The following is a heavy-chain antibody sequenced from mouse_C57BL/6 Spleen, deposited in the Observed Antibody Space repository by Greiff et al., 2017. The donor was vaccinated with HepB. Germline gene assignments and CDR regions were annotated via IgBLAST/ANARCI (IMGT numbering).Heavy chain of an antibody. CDR3: ARQNDDGAYAMDY. V-gene: IGHV1-50*01. CDR1: GYTFTSYW. CDR2: IDPSDSYT. Sequence: QVQLKQPGAELVKPGASVKLSCKASGYTFTSYWMQWVKQRPGQGLEWIGEIDPSDSYTNYNQKFKGKATLTVDTSSSTAYMQLSSLTSEDSAVYYCARQNDDGAYAMDYWGQGTSVTVSS. D-gene: IGHD2-12*01. J-gene: IGHJ4*01.